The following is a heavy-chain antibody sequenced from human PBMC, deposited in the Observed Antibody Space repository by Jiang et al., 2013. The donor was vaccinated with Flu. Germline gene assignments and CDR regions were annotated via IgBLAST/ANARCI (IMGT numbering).Heavy chain of an antibody. V-gene: IGHV4-39*01. J-gene: IGHJ4*02. CDR3: ARRAPHDNTGYSYFDY. CDR1: GGSISSHNYY. Sequence: QVQLVESGPGLVKPSETLSLTCTVSGGSISSHNYYGDWIRQPPGKGLEWIGSVDNSGTTYYNPSLRSRISMSIDTSKNQFSLKLNSVTAADTSVYYCARRAPHDNTGYSYFDYWGQGTLVTVSS. CDR2: VDNSGTT. D-gene: IGHD3-22*01.